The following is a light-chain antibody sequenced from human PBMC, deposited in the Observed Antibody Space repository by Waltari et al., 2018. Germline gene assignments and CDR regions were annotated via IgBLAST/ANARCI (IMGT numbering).Light chain of an antibody. V-gene: IGLV2-14*03. CDR1: SSYRGGHIH. J-gene: IGLJ2*01. CDR2: TVH. CDR3: GSYRSGSTLV. Sequence: QSALTQPASVSGSPGQSIAISCPGTSSYRGGHIHVPWYQKPPAKAPKLIIYTVHNRPSGVSDRFSGSKSGNTASLTISGLQAEDEADYYCGSYRSGSTLVFGGGTRLTVL.